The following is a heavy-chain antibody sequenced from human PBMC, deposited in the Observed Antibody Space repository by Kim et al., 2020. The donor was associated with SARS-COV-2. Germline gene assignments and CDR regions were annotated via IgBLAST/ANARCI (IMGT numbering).Heavy chain of an antibody. CDR2: ISSSGGTI. CDR3: ARGRFLVDP. Sequence: GGSLRLSCAASGFTFSSFEMTWVRQAPGKGLEWVSYISSSGGTIYYADSVKGRFTISRDNAKNSLYLQMNSLRAEDTAVYYCARGRFLVDPWGQGTLVTVSS. V-gene: IGHV3-48*03. J-gene: IGHJ5*02. D-gene: IGHD3-3*01. CDR1: GFTFSSFE.